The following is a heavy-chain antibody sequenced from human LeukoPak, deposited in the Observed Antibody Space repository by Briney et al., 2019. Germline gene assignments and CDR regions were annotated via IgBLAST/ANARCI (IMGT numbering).Heavy chain of an antibody. D-gene: IGHD4-17*01. CDR1: GGTFSSYA. CDR3: ARSYGAFYFDY. Sequence: GASVKVSCKASGGTFSSYAISWVRQAPGQGLEWMGRIIPIFGTANYARKFQGRVTVTTDESTSTAYMELSSLRSEDTAVYYCARSYGAFYFDYWGQGTLVTVSS. CDR2: IIPIFGTA. J-gene: IGHJ4*02. V-gene: IGHV1-69*05.